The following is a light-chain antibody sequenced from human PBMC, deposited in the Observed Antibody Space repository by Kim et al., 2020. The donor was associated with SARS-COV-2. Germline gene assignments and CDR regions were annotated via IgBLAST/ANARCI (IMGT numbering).Light chain of an antibody. Sequence: IQLTQSPSSLSASVGDRVTITCRASQGISSYLAWYQQKPGKAPKLLIYAASTLRSGVPSRFSGSGSGTDFTLTISSLQPEDFATYYCQQLNSYPLFGGGTKLEIK. CDR3: QQLNSYPL. CDR2: AAS. J-gene: IGKJ4*01. CDR1: QGISSY. V-gene: IGKV1-9*01.